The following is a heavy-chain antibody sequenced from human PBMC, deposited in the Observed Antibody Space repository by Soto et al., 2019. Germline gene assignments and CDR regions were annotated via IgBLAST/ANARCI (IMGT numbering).Heavy chain of an antibody. J-gene: IGHJ4*02. V-gene: IGHV4-59*01. D-gene: IGHD1-26*01. CDR1: GGSISSYY. CDR3: ASSHSGSYGDFDY. Sequence: SETLSLTCTVSGGSISSYYWSWIRQPPGKGLEWIGYIYYSGSTNYNPPLKSRVTISVDTSKNQFSLKLSSVTAADTAVYYCASSHSGSYGDFDYWGQGTLVTVSS. CDR2: IYYSGST.